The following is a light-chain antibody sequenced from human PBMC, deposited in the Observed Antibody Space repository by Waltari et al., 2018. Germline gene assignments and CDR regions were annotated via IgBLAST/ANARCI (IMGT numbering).Light chain of an antibody. CDR2: GAS. CDR3: HQCGNSPYT. Sequence: IVLTQSPGTLSLSPGESGTLSCRASQSVSSNYLAWYQQKPGQAPRLLIYGASNRATGIPDRFSGSGSGTDFTLTISRLEPEDFAVYYCHQCGNSPYTFGQGTKLEI. CDR1: QSVSSNY. V-gene: IGKV3-20*01. J-gene: IGKJ2*01.